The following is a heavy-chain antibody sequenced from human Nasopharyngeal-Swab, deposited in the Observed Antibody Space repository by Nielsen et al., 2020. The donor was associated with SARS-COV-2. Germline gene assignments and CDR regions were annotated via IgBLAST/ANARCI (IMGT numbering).Heavy chain of an antibody. CDR3: ATWMTAHFDY. Sequence: GESLKISCAASGFIFSNYAMSWVHQAPGKGLEWVSTINNRGDDTHYVDSVRGRFTVPRDNSKNTVYLQIKSLGVEDAAVYYCATWMTAHFDYWGQGTLVT. D-gene: IGHD5-18*01. CDR2: INNRGDDT. V-gene: IGHV3-23*01. CDR1: GFIFSNYA. J-gene: IGHJ4*02.